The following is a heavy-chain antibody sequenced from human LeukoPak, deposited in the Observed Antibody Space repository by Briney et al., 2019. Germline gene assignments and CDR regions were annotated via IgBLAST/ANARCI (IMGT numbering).Heavy chain of an antibody. J-gene: IGHJ4*02. V-gene: IGHV4-34*01. CDR1: GGSFSGYY. CDR2: INHSGST. Sequence: PSETLSLTCAVYGGSFSGYYWSWIRQPPGKGLEWIGEINHSGSTNYNPSLKSRDTISVDTSKNQFSLKLSSVTAADTAVYYCARGGYYGSGSTDYWGQGTLVTVSS. CDR3: ARGGYYGSGSTDY. D-gene: IGHD3-10*01.